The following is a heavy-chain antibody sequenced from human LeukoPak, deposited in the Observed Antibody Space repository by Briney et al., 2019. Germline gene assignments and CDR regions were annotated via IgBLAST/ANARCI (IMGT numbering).Heavy chain of an antibody. Sequence: SQTLSLTCAISGDSVSSKSDAWNWTRQSPSRGLEWLGRTYYRSKWYYAYAESVKSRISINPDTSKNQFSLQLNSVTPEDTAVYYCARRGPAGSSSSGMDVWGQGTTVTVSS. CDR1: GDSVSSKSDA. V-gene: IGHV6-1*01. J-gene: IGHJ6*02. CDR3: ARRGPAGSSSSGMDV. D-gene: IGHD6-6*01. CDR2: TYYRSKWYY.